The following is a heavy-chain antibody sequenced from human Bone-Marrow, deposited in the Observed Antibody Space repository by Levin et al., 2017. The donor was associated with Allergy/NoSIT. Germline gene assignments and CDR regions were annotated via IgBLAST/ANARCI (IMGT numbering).Heavy chain of an antibody. CDR3: ARHFDIVLVPTADNWFDS. V-gene: IGHV1-69*01. D-gene: IGHD2-8*02. Sequence: PGESLKISCKASGGIFSNYAISWVRQAPGQGLEWMGGIIPVFGTSKYAQRFKGRVTITADEYTDKVYMELNSLTSDDTGLYYCARHFDIVLVPTADNWFDSWGQGTLVTVSS. CDR1: GGIFSNYA. CDR2: IIPVFGTS. J-gene: IGHJ5*01.